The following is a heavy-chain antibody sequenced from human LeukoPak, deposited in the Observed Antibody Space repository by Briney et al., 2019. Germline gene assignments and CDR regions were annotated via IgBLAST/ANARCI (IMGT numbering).Heavy chain of an antibody. CDR3: ARYSSSSDAFDI. CDR1: GFTFSSYT. Sequence: GKSLRLSCAASGFTFSSYTMYWVRQAPGKGLEWVAVISYDGSNKYYADSVKGRFTISRDNSKNTLYLQMNSLRTEDTAVYYCARYSSSSDAFDIWGQGTMVTVSS. CDR2: ISYDGSNK. V-gene: IGHV3-30-3*01. J-gene: IGHJ3*02. D-gene: IGHD6-13*01.